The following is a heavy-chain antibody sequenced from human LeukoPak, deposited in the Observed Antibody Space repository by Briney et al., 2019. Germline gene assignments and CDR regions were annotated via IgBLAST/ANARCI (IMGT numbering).Heavy chain of an antibody. V-gene: IGHV1-24*01. Sequence: ASVKVSCKVSGYTLSELSLHWVRQAPGKGLEWMGGFDPEDGETLYPQKFQGRVTITADEPTSTAYMELSSLRSEDTAVYYCARVTTMVRGDWGYFDYWGQGTLVTVSS. D-gene: IGHD3-10*01. J-gene: IGHJ4*02. CDR1: GYTLSELS. CDR2: FDPEDGET. CDR3: ARVTTMVRGDWGYFDY.